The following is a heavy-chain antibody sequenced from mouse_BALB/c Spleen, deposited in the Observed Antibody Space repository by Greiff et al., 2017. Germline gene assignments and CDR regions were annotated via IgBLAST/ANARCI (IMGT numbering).Heavy chain of an antibody. J-gene: IGHJ2*01. CDR3: ARLYRYDVGNFDY. V-gene: IGHV1-4*01. CDR2: INPSSGYT. Sequence: VQLVESGAELARPGASVKMSCKASGYTFTSYTMHWVKQRPGQGLEWIGYINPSSGYTNYNQKFKDKATLTADKSSSTAYMQLSSLTSEDSAVYYCARLYRYDVGNFDYWGQGTTLTVSS. CDR1: GYTFTSYT. D-gene: IGHD2-14*01.